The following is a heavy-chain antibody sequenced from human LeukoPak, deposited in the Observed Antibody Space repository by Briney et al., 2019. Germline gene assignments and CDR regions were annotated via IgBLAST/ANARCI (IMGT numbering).Heavy chain of an antibody. D-gene: IGHD3-22*01. CDR2: ITPNADRT. CDR1: GFTFGSYG. J-gene: IGHJ1*01. V-gene: IGHV3-23*01. CDR3: AIMHGYYDGSGYWVQ. Sequence: GGSLRLSCAASGFTFGSYGMSWVRQAPGKGLEWISFITPNADRTSYADSVEGRFTISRDNPRNTLYMQMHSLRDEATAVYYCAIMHGYYDGSGYWVQWGQGTLVTVSS.